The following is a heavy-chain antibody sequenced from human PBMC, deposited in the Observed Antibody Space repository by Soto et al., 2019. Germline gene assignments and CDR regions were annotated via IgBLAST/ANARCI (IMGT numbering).Heavy chain of an antibody. D-gene: IGHD3-10*01. CDR1: GGSISSGDYY. CDR2: IYYSGST. V-gene: IGHV4-39*01. J-gene: IGHJ4*02. Sequence: SETLSLTCTVSGGSISSGDYYWGWIRQPPGKGLEWIGSIYYSGSTYYNPSLKSRVTISVDTSKNQFSLKLSSVTAADTAVYYCARLNHNSNYGSGTYYFDYWGQGTLVTVSS. CDR3: ARLNHNSNYGSGTYYFDY.